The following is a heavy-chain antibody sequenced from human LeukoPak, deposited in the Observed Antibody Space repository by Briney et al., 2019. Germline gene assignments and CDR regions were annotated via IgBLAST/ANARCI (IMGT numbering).Heavy chain of an antibody. CDR2: IYYSGSA. V-gene: IGHV4-39*01. CDR1: GGSISSSSYY. D-gene: IGHD3-3*01. CDR3: ARLYDFWSPYGMDV. J-gene: IGHJ6*02. Sequence: SETLSLTCTVSGGSISSSSYYWGWIRQPPGKGLEWIGSIYYSGSAYYNQSLKSRVTISVDTSKNQFSLKLSSVTAADTAVYYCARLYDFWSPYGMDVWGQGTTVTVSS.